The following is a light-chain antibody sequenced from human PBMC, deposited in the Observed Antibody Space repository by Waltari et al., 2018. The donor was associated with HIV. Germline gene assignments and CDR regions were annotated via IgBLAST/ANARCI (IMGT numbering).Light chain of an antibody. CDR2: GNS. Sequence: QSVLTQPPSVSGAPGQRVTISCTGSSSNIGAGYDVPWYQQLPGTAPKLLIYGNSNRPSGVPDRFSGSKSGTSASLAITGLQAEDEADYYCQSYDSSLSGGVFGTGTKVTVL. J-gene: IGLJ1*01. V-gene: IGLV1-40*01. CDR3: QSYDSSLSGGV. CDR1: SSNIGAGYD.